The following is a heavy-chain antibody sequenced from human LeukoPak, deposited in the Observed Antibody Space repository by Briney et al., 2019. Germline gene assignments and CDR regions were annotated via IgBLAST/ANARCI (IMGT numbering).Heavy chain of an antibody. J-gene: IGHJ3*01. Sequence: SETLSLTSGVSGVSISNYYWCWIRQSPGRELEWIGHLHYSGSSSYNPSLRSRVTTSVDMSKNQFSLRLTSVTAADTAVYYCARNRPIKGITDALDVWGQGTMVTVSS. CDR3: ARNRPIKGITDALDV. CDR1: GVSISNYY. V-gene: IGHV4-59*01. D-gene: IGHD5-24*01. CDR2: LHYSGSS.